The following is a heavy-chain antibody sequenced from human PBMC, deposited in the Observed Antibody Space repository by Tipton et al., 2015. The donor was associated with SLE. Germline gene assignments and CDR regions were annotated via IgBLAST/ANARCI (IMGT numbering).Heavy chain of an antibody. CDR2: IYYSGNT. Sequence: TLSLTCTVSGVSINGGGYYWSWIRQHPGKGLEWIGHIYYSGNTHYNSSLNNRVTISVDRSNNKFSLKLSSVTAADTAVYYCARRPWGGFDYWGQGTLVTVSS. D-gene: IGHD3-10*01. V-gene: IGHV4-31*03. J-gene: IGHJ4*02. CDR3: ARRPWGGFDY. CDR1: GVSINGGGYY.